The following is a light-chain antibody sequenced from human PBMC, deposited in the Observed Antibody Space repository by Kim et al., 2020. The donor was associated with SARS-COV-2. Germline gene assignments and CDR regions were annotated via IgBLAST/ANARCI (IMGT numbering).Light chain of an antibody. CDR2: AAS. CDR3: QQLNSYPPYT. CDR1: QGISSY. J-gene: IGKJ2*01. V-gene: IGKV1-9*01. Sequence: GDRVTITCRASQGISSYLAWYQQKPGKAPKLLIYAASTLQSGVPSRFSGSGSGTEFTLTISSLQPEDFATYYCQQLNSYPPYTFGQGTKL.